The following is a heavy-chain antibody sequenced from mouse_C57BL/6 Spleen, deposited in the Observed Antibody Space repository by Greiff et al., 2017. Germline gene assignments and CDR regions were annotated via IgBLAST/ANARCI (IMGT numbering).Heavy chain of an antibody. J-gene: IGHJ1*03. CDR1: GYTFTTYP. CDR3: ARGHHGRGGFTGDFDV. CDR2: FHPYNDDT. Sequence: QVQLQQSGAELVKPGASVKMSCKASGYTFTTYPIEWMKQNHGKSLEWIGNFHPYNDDTKYNEKFKGKATLTVEKSSSTVYLELSRLTSDDSAVYYCARGHHGRGGFTGDFDVWGTGTTVTVSS. V-gene: IGHV1-47*01. D-gene: IGHD1-1*01.